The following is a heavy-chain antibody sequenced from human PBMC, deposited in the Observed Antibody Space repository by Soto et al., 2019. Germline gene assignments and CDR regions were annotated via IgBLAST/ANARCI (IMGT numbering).Heavy chain of an antibody. V-gene: IGHV3-74*01. CDR2: INDDGTRT. D-gene: IGHD3-10*01. CDR3: IGGARPSSVGTGAF. CDR1: GFVFNMYW. Sequence: GGSLRLSCAASGFVFNMYWMHWVRQVPGEGPEWVTRINDDGTRTDYADSAKGRFTISRDNAKDILYLQMNALRVDDTAVYYCIGGARPSSVGTGAFWGQGTLVTVSS. J-gene: IGHJ4*02.